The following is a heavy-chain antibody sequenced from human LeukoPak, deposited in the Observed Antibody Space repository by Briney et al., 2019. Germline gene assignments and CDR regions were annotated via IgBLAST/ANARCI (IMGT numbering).Heavy chain of an antibody. CDR3: ARWLTTVTTVDY. D-gene: IGHD4-17*01. Sequence: PSQTLSLTCTVSGGSFSSGSYYWGWLRQPPGTGLEWIGYIYYSGSTNYNPSLKSRVTISVDTSKNQFSLKLSSVTAADTAVYYCARWLTTVTTVDYWGQGTLVTVSS. V-gene: IGHV4-61*01. CDR1: GGSFSSGSYY. CDR2: IYYSGST. J-gene: IGHJ4*02.